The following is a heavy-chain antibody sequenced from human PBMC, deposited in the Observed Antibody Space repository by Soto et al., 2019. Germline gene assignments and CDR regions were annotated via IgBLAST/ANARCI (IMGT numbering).Heavy chain of an antibody. CDR2: ISYDGSNK. Sequence: QVQLVESGGGVVQPGRSLRLSCAASGFTFSSYGMHWVRQAPGKGLEWVAVISYDGSNKYYADSVKGRFTISRDNSKNTLYLQMNSLRAEDSAVYYCARPVYDSSGYYYYGMDVWGQGTTVTVSS. V-gene: IGHV3-30*03. CDR3: ARPVYDSSGYYYYGMDV. J-gene: IGHJ6*02. D-gene: IGHD3-22*01. CDR1: GFTFSSYG.